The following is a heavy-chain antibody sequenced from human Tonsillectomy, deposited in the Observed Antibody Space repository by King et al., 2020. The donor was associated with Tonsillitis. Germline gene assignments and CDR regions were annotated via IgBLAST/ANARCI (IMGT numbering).Heavy chain of an antibody. CDR3: ARGPFRYGSGSYPFDY. V-gene: IGHV1-2*02. CDR2: INPNSGGT. D-gene: IGHD3-10*01. CDR1: GYTFTGYY. J-gene: IGHJ4*02. Sequence: QLVQSGAEVKKPGASVKVSCKASGYTFTGYYMHWVRQAPGQGLEWMGWINPNSGGTNYAQKFQGRVTMTRDTSISTAYMELSRLRSDDTAVYYCARGPFRYGSGSYPFDYWGQGTLVTVFS.